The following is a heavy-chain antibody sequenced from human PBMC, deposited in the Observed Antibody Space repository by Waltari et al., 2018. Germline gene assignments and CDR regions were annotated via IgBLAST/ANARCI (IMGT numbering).Heavy chain of an antibody. V-gene: IGHV4-39*01. CDR2: IYYSWST. J-gene: IGHJ4*02. CDR1: GGSSSSSNYY. CDR3: ARLDSRSGSYYFDY. Sequence: QLQLQESGPGLVKPSETLSLTCTVSGGSSSSSNYYWGWIRQPPGKGLEWIGNIYYSWSTYYNPSLKSRVTTYIDTSKNQFSLKLSSVTAADTAVYFCARLDSRSGSYYFDYWGQGTLVTVSS. D-gene: IGHD1-26*01.